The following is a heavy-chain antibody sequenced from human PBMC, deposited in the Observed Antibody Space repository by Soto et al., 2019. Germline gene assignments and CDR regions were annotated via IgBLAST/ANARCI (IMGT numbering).Heavy chain of an antibody. CDR2: ISNDGKSE. Sequence: QVQLVESGGGVVQPGRSLRLSCAASGFSFSAFGMHWVRQAPGKGLEWIAVISNDGKSEHYADSVKGRFTISRDNSKNTFYLQMNSLSVEDTAVYYCAKTITTVGVSSTGRGALLDNWGQGNLVSVSS. J-gene: IGHJ4*02. CDR3: AKTITTVGVSSTGRGALLDN. V-gene: IGHV3-30*18. CDR1: GFSFSAFG. D-gene: IGHD3-3*01.